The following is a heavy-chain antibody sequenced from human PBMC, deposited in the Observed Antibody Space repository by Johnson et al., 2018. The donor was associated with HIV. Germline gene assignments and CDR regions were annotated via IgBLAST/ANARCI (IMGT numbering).Heavy chain of an antibody. Sequence: VQLVESGGGVVRPGGSLRLSCAASGFTFADYGMSWVRQAPGKGLESVSGISWNSGSIGSEDSVKGRFTISRENAKNTLYLQMNSLRAEDTAVYYCARVGTIFGRDGFDIWGQGTMVTVSS. CDR1: GFTFADYG. CDR2: ISWNSGSI. J-gene: IGHJ3*02. D-gene: IGHD3-3*01. CDR3: ARVGTIFGRDGFDI. V-gene: IGHV3-20*04.